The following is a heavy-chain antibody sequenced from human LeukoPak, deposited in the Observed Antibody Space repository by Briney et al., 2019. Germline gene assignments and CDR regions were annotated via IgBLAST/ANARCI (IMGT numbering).Heavy chain of an antibody. CDR1: GYTFTGYY. D-gene: IGHD3-22*01. Sequence: EASVKVSCKASGYTFTGYYMHWVRQAPGQGLEWMGWINPNSGGTNYAQKFQGRVTMTRDTSISSAYMELSRLRSDDTAVYYCARGDYYDSSGYYLFDYWGQGTLVTVSS. CDR2: INPNSGGT. CDR3: ARGDYYDSSGYYLFDY. J-gene: IGHJ4*02. V-gene: IGHV1-2*02.